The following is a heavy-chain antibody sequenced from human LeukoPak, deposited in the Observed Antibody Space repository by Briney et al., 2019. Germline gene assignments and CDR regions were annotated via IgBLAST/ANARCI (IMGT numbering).Heavy chain of an antibody. J-gene: IGHJ4*02. Sequence: PGGSLRLSCAASGFTFSSYWMSWVRQAPGKGLEWVANIKQDGSEKYYVDSVKGRFTISRDNAKSSLYLQMNSLRAEDTAVYYCARDTELRFLEWLFSFDYWGQGTLVTVSS. D-gene: IGHD3-3*01. CDR1: GFTFSSYW. V-gene: IGHV3-7*01. CDR2: IKQDGSEK. CDR3: ARDTELRFLEWLFSFDY.